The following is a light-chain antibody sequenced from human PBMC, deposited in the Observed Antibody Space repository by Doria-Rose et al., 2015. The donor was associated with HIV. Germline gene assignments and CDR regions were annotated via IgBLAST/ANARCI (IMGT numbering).Light chain of an antibody. V-gene: IGLV1-40*01. CDR3: QSYDSRLSVYV. Sequence: QSVVTQPPSVSGALGQRVAISCTGSSSNIGAGFDVNWYQQFPGTAPKLLIHGNTNRPSGVPDRFPGSKSGTSASLAISGLRAEDEADYYCQSYDSRLSVYVFGTGTKVTVL. CDR1: SSNIGAGFD. CDR2: GNT. J-gene: IGLJ1*01.